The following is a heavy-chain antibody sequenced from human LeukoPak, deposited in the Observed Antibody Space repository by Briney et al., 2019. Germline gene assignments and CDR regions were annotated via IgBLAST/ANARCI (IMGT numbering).Heavy chain of an antibody. V-gene: IGHV4-4*07. Sequence: SETLSLTCTVSGGSVSSYSWSWIRQPAGKGLEWIGRIYTSGNTNYSPFLKSRVTMSLDTSKNQFSLNLSSVTAADTAVYYCARAQDCSSGCYRFFDYWGQGTLVTVSS. CDR2: IYTSGNT. J-gene: IGHJ4*02. CDR1: GGSVSSYS. CDR3: ARAQDCSSGCYRFFDY. D-gene: IGHD6-19*01.